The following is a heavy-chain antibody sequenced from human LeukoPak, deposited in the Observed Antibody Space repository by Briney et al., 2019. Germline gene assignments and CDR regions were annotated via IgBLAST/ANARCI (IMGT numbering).Heavy chain of an antibody. CDR1: GYTFTGYY. D-gene: IGHD3-10*01. V-gene: IGHV1-2*02. J-gene: IGHJ5*02. CDR3: ARGQGYYGSGSYRGIS. CDR2: INPNSGGT. Sequence: RASVKVSCKASGYTFTGYYMHWVRQAPGQGLEWMGWINPNSGGTNYAQKFQGRVTMTRDTSISTAYMELSRLRSDDAAVYYCARGQGYYGSGSYRGISWGQGTLVTVSS.